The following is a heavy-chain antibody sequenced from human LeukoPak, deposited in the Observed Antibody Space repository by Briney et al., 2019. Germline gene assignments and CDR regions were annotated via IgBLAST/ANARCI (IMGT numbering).Heavy chain of an antibody. CDR1: GGSISSYY. D-gene: IGHD6-13*01. V-gene: IGHV4-4*07. CDR2: IYTSGST. J-gene: IGHJ3*02. CDR3: ARVSGYSSSWYGGFYAFDI. Sequence: SETLSLTCTVSGGSISSYYWSWIRQPAGKGLEWIGRIYTSGSTNYNPSLKSRVTMSVDTSKNQFSLKLSSVTAADPAVYYCARVSGYSSSWYGGFYAFDIWGQGTMVTVSS.